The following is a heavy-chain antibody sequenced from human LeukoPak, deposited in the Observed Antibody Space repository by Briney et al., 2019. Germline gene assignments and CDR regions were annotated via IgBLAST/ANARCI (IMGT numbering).Heavy chain of an antibody. CDR3: ARVRNPPPGFYYYYYMVV. CDR2: MNPNSGNT. V-gene: IGHV1-8*03. CDR1: GYTFTSYD. J-gene: IGHJ6*03. Sequence: ASVKVSCKASGYTFTSYDINWVRQATGQGLEWMGWMNPNSGNTGYAQKFQGRVTITRNTSISTAYMELSSLRSEDTAVYYCARVRNPPPGFYYYYYMVVWGKGTTVTVSS. D-gene: IGHD1-14*01.